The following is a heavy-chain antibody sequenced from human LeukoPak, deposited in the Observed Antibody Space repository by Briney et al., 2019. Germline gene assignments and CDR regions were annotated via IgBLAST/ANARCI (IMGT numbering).Heavy chain of an antibody. CDR3: ARDLGGSSSWYERYLYYYYGMDV. CDR1: GGTFSSYA. J-gene: IGHJ6*02. V-gene: IGHV1-69*13. CDR2: IIPIFGTA. Sequence: SVKVSCKASGGTFSSYAISWVRQAPGQGLEWMGGIIPIFGTANYAQKFQGRVTITADESTSTAYMELSSLRSEDTAVYYCARDLGGSSSWYERYLYYYYGMDVWGQGTTVTVSS. D-gene: IGHD6-13*01.